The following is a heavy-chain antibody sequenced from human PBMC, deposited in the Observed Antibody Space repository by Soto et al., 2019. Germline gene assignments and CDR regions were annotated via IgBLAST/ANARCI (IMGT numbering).Heavy chain of an antibody. CDR1: GDSVSSNSAA. V-gene: IGHV6-1*01. CDR3: ARGFIAAAASLYYYGMDV. J-gene: IGHJ6*02. CDR2: TYYRSKWYN. Sequence: SQTLSLTCAISGDSVSSNSAAWNWIRQSPSRGLEWLGRTYYRSKWYNDYAVSVKSRITINPDTSKNQLSLQLNSVTPEDTAVYYCARGFIAAAASLYYYGMDVWGQGTTVTVS. D-gene: IGHD6-13*01.